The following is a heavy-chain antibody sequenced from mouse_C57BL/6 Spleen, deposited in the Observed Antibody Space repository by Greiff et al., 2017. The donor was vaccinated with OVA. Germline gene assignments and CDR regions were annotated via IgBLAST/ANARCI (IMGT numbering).Heavy chain of an antibody. D-gene: IGHD2-5*01. J-gene: IGHJ2*01. Sequence: SFSTFTLSFIHCSNHIPGPFVYLILIIHPSDSDTNYNQKFKGKATLTVDKSSSTAYMQLSSLTSEDSAVYYCASYYSTDYWGQGTTLTVSS. V-gene: IGHV1-74*01. CDR2: IHPSDSDT. CDR1: FSTFTLSF. CDR3: ASYYSTDY.